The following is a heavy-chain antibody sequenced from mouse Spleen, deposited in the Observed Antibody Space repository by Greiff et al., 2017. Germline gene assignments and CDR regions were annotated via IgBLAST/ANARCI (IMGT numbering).Heavy chain of an antibody. J-gene: IGHJ2*01. V-gene: IGHV5-17*01. CDR1: GFTFSDYG. D-gene: IGHD2-4*01. Sequence: EVMLVESGGGLVKPGGSLKLSCAASGFTFSDYGMHWVRQAPEKGLEWVAYISSGSSTIYYADTVKGRFTISRDNAKNTLFLQMTSLRSEDTAMYYCARSDYDGFDYWGQGTTLTVSS. CDR2: ISSGSSTI. CDR3: ARSDYDGFDY.